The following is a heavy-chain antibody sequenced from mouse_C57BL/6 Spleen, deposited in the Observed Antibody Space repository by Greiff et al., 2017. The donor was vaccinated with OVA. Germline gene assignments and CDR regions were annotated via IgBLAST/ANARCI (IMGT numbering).Heavy chain of an antibody. Sequence: VQLKQSGAELVRPGASVKLSCTASGFNIKDDYMHWVKQRPEQGLEWIGWIDPENGDTEYASKFQGKATITADTSSNTAYLQLSSLTSEDTAVYYCTTDYGSSDWGQGTTLTVSS. D-gene: IGHD1-1*01. V-gene: IGHV14-4*01. CDR2: IDPENGDT. CDR3: TTDYGSSD. CDR1: GFNIKDDY. J-gene: IGHJ2*01.